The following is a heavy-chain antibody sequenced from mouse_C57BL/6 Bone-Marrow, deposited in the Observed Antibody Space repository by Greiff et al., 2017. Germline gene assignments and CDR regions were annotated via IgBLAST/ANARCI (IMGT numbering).Heavy chain of an antibody. Sequence: VQLQQSGAELVRPGASVKMSCKASGYTFTSYTMHWVKQRPGQGLEWIGYINPSRGYTKYNQKFQDKATLTADKSSSTAYMQLSSLTSEDSVVYYCASLGDYWGQGTSVTVSS. V-gene: IGHV1-4*01. CDR2: INPSRGYT. CDR3: ASLGDY. J-gene: IGHJ4*01. CDR1: GYTFTSYT.